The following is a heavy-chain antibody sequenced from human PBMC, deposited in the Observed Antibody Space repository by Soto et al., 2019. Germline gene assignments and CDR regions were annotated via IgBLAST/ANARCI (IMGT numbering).Heavy chain of an antibody. CDR3: ARGAMVVPLWYFDL. D-gene: IGHD2-15*01. Sequence: QVQLVQSGAEVKKPGASVKVSCKASGYTFTSYDINWVRQATGQGLEWMGWMNPNSGNTGYAQKFQGRVTMTSNTSISTAYMGLSSLRSEDTAVYYCARGAMVVPLWYFDLWGRGTLVTVSS. CDR1: GYTFTSYD. J-gene: IGHJ2*01. CDR2: MNPNSGNT. V-gene: IGHV1-8*01.